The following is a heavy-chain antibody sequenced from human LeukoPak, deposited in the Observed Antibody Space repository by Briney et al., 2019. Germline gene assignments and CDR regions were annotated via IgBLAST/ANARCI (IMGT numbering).Heavy chain of an antibody. V-gene: IGHV3-48*02. CDR2: ISSSSSTI. J-gene: IGHJ4*02. CDR1: GITFSSYS. D-gene: IGHD6-13*01. Sequence: GGSLRLSCAAPGITFSSYSMNWVLQAPGKGLEWVSYISSSSSTIYYADSVKGRFTISRDNAKNSLYLQMNSLRDEDTAVYYCAREGTPAAGFDYWGQGTLVTVSS. CDR3: AREGTPAAGFDY.